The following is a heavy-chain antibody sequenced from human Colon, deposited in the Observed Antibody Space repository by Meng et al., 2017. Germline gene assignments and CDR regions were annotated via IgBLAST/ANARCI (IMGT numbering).Heavy chain of an antibody. J-gene: IGHJ5*02. CDR2: INAGNRFT. CDR1: GYKFTDYS. CDR3: ARSVAGYNWFGP. D-gene: IGHD6-19*01. V-gene: IGHV1-3*01. Sequence: QVPLVQSGAEVKKPGASVKVSCKASGYKFTDYSMYWVRQAPGQGLEWVGWINAGNRFTKYSQKFQGRVTITMDTSASTAYMELNSLRSEDTAVYYCARSVAGYNWFGPWGQGTLVTVSS.